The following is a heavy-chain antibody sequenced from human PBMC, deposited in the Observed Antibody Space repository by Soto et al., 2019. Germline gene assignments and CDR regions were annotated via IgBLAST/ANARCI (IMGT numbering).Heavy chain of an antibody. D-gene: IGHD6-19*01. CDR2: ISSNGVGT. J-gene: IGHJ6*03. Sequence: EVQLVESGGGLVQPGGSLRLSCAASGFTFSNYAMDWVRQAPGKVLEYVSGISSNGVGTYYANSVKDGFTISRDNSKNTLYLQMGSLRAEDMAVYYCARREQSDYNYMDVWGKGNSGTVS. CDR3: ARREQSDYNYMDV. V-gene: IGHV3-64*01. CDR1: GFTFSNYA.